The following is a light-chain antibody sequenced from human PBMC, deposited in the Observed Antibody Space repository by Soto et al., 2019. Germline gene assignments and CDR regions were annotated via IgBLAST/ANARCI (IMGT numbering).Light chain of an antibody. Sequence: VLTHSPVTLSLSPGERATLSCRASQSFRGLLAWYQQKPGQAPRLLIYDAYNRATGIPPRFSGSGSWTDFTLTISSLEPEDSAVYYCQQRHMWPITFGQGTLLEIK. CDR2: DAY. V-gene: IGKV3-11*01. CDR3: QQRHMWPIT. CDR1: QSFRGL. J-gene: IGKJ5*01.